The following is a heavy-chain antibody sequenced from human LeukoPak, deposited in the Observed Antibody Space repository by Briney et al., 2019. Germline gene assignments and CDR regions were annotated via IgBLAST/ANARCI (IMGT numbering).Heavy chain of an antibody. CDR1: GFTFTGYY. V-gene: IGHV1-2*02. CDR3: ARGGPIGAAAMGY. CDR2: INPNSGGT. D-gene: IGHD6-13*01. Sequence: ASVKVSCKASGFTFTGYYMHWVRQAPGQGLEWMGWINPNSGGTNYAQRFQGRVTVTRDASVNTAYMELSRLTSDDTAVYFWARGGPIGAAAMGYLGQRTLVTVSS. J-gene: IGHJ4*02.